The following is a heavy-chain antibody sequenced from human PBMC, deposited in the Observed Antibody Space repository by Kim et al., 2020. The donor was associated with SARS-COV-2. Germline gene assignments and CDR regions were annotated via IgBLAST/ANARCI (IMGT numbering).Heavy chain of an antibody. V-gene: IGHV1-2*06. CDR1: GYTFTGYY. J-gene: IGHJ5*02. Sequence: ASVKVSCKASGYTFTGYYMHWVRQAPGQGLEWMGRINPNSGGTNYAQKFQGRVTMTRDTSISTAYMELSRLRSDDTAVYYCARAFKDYDFWSGYYGGNWFDPWGQGTLVTVSS. CDR2: INPNSGGT. D-gene: IGHD3-3*01. CDR3: ARAFKDYDFWSGYYGGNWFDP.